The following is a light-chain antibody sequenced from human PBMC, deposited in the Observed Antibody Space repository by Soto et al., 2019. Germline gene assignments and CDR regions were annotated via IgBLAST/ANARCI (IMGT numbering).Light chain of an antibody. Sequence: QSALTQPASVSGSPGQSITSSCTGTSSNVGSYKLVSWYQQHPGKAPKLMMFEVNKRPSGVSNRFSGSKSGNTASLTISGLKVEDAADYYCCSSGGSPTYVFGTGTKLTVL. CDR3: CSSGGSPTYV. CDR2: EVN. J-gene: IGLJ1*01. CDR1: SSNVGSYKL. V-gene: IGLV2-23*02.